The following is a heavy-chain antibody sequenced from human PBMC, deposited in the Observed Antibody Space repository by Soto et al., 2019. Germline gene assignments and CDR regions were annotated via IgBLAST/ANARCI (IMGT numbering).Heavy chain of an antibody. J-gene: IGHJ6*02. CDR1: GGTFSSYA. Sequence: SVKVSCKASGGTFSSYAISWVRQAPGQGLEWMGGIIPIFGTANYAQKFQGRVTITADESTSTAYMELSSLRSEDTAVYYCASGNIVVVPAAMPCYGMDVWGQGTTVTVSS. V-gene: IGHV1-69*13. D-gene: IGHD2-2*01. CDR2: IIPIFGTA. CDR3: ASGNIVVVPAAMPCYGMDV.